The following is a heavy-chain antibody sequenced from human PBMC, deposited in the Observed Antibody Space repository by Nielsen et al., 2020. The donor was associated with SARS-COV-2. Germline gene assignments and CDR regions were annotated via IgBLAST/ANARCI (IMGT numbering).Heavy chain of an antibody. Sequence: GESLKISCAASGFTFSSYGMHWVRQAPGKGLEWVAVISYDGSNKYYADSVKGRFTISRDNSKNTLYLQMNSLRAEDTAVYYCARDGSSSWVRYFDYWGQGTLVTVSS. D-gene: IGHD6-13*01. CDR3: ARDGSSSWVRYFDY. CDR1: GFTFSSYG. CDR2: ISYDGSNK. V-gene: IGHV3-33*05. J-gene: IGHJ4*02.